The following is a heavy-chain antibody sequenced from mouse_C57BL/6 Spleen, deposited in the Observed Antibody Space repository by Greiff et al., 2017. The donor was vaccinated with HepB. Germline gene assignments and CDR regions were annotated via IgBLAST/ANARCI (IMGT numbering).Heavy chain of an antibody. CDR2: IDPSDSET. J-gene: IGHJ2*01. Sequence: QVQLKQPGAERVRPGSSVKLSCKASGYTFTSYWMHWVKQRPIQGLEWIGNIDPSDSETHYNQKFKDKATLTVDKSSSTAYMQLSSLTSEDSAVYYCARVETFHFDYWCQGTPSTVSS. CDR1: GYTFTSYW. CDR3: ARVETFHFDY. V-gene: IGHV1-52*01.